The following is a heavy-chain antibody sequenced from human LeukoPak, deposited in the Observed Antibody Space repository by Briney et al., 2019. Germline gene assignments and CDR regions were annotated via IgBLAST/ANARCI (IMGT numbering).Heavy chain of an antibody. CDR1: GGPISSSSYY. V-gene: IGHV4-39*07. CDR2: IYYSGST. D-gene: IGHD4-17*01. J-gene: IGHJ6*03. CDR3: AREVTRLRYYYYYMDV. Sequence: SETLSLTCTVSGGPISSSSYYWGWIRQPPGKGLEWIGSIYYSGSTYYNPSLKSRVTISVDTSKNQFSLKLSSVTAADTAVYYCAREVTRLRYYYYYMDVWGKGTTVTISS.